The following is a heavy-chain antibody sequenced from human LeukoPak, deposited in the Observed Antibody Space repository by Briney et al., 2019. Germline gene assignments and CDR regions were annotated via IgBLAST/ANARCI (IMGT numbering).Heavy chain of an antibody. Sequence: SETLSLTCAVYGGSFSDYSWSWIRQSPGKGLQWIADINHSGSTNYNPSLQSRVTVSLDTSENEFSLNLTSVTAADTAVYYCAKSPAVDAAFDIWGQGTMVTVSS. J-gene: IGHJ3*02. CDR3: AKSPAVDAAFDI. CDR1: GGSFSDYS. V-gene: IGHV4-34*01. CDR2: INHSGST. D-gene: IGHD4-23*01.